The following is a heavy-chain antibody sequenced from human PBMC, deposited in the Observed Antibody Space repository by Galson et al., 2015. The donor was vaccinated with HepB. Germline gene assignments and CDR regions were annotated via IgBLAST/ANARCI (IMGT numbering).Heavy chain of an antibody. CDR1: GYKFTSYY. V-gene: IGHV1-46*01. Sequence: SVKVSCKASGYKFTSYYMHWVRQAPGQGLEWMGIINPSGGSTDYAQKFRCRLTMTRDTSTSKVFMELSSLRSEDTAVYHCARGVLLLDGPDYWGQGTLVTVSS. D-gene: IGHD3-10*01. CDR2: INPSGGST. J-gene: IGHJ4*02. CDR3: ARGVLLLDGPDY.